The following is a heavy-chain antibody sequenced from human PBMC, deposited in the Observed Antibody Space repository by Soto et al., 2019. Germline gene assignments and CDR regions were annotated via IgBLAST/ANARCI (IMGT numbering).Heavy chain of an antibody. D-gene: IGHD3-10*01. CDR3: AKEAGDMAPPYGHFDH. CDR1: GFTFTTYA. V-gene: IGHV3-23*01. Sequence: EVQLLESGGGLVQPGGSLRLSCAASGFTFTTYAMSWVRQAPGKGLEWVSAISGSGGSTYYADSVKGRFTISRDNSKNTLDLQMNSLRAEDTAVYYCAKEAGDMAPPYGHFDHWGQGTLVTVSS. J-gene: IGHJ4*02. CDR2: ISGSGGST.